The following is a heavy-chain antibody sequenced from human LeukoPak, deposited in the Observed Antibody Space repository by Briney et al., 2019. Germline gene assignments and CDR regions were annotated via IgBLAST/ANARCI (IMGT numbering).Heavy chain of an antibody. Sequence: SETLSLTCTVSGGSISSGGYYWSWIRQPPGKGLECIGYIYHSGSTYYNPSLKSRVTISVDRSKNQFSLKLSSVTAADTAVYYCARDRSGSCYFDYWGQGTLVTVSS. CDR2: IYHSGST. D-gene: IGHD2-15*01. J-gene: IGHJ4*02. CDR1: GGSISSGGYY. V-gene: IGHV4-30-2*01. CDR3: ARDRSGSCYFDY.